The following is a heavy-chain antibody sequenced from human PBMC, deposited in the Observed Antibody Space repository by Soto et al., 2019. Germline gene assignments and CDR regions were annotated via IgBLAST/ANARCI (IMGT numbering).Heavy chain of an antibody. CDR2: ISSSGSNT. J-gene: IGHJ4*02. V-gene: IGHV3-23*01. Sequence: PGGSLRLSCAASGFTFSSYAMSWVRQAPGKRLEWVSTISSSGSNTYYAGSVKGRFTISRDNSENTLYLQMNSLRAEDTAVYYCAKEFYDILTTLDYWGQGTLVTVSS. CDR3: AKEFYDILTTLDY. CDR1: GFTFSSYA. D-gene: IGHD3-9*01.